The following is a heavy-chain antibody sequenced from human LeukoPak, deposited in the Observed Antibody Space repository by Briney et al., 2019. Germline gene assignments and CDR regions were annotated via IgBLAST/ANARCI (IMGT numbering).Heavy chain of an antibody. CDR1: GFTFSSYA. D-gene: IGHD6-6*01. J-gene: IGHJ4*02. V-gene: IGHV3-64*01. CDR2: IGSNGGST. Sequence: GGSLRLSCAASGFTFSSYATHWVRQAPGKGLEYVSGIGSNGGSTYYANSVKGRFTISRDNSKNTLYLQMGSLRAEDMAVYYCAREYSSSSVDYWGQGTLVTVSS. CDR3: AREYSSSSVDY.